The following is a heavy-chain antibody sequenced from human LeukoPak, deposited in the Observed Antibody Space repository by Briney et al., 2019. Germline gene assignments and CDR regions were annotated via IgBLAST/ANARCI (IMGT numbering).Heavy chain of an antibody. D-gene: IGHD3-10*01. CDR3: AKDGVSYYYGSGSYWDY. V-gene: IGHV3-30*18. CDR1: GSTFSSYG. CDR2: ISYDGSNK. J-gene: IGHJ4*02. Sequence: GRSLRLSCAASGSTFSSYGMHWVRQAPGKGLEWVAVISYDGSNKYYADSVKGRFTISRDNSKNTLYLQMNSLRAEDTAVYYCAKDGVSYYYGSGSYWDYWGQGTLVTVSS.